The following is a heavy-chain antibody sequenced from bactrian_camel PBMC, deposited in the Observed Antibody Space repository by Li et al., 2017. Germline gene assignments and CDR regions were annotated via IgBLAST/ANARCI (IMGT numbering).Heavy chain of an antibody. CDR3: TVGISCVE. CDR1: GDTSRIAT. D-gene: IGHD1*01. CDR2: IVRGSHT. J-gene: IGHJ4*01. V-gene: IGHV3S53*01. Sequence: HVQLVESGGGSVQSGGSLRLSCAASGDTSRIATRAWFRQATGKEREAVAAIVRGSHTDYHAAVKDRFTISRDSAKNTVSLQMRSLKSEDAAVYYCTVGISCVEWGQGTQVTVS.